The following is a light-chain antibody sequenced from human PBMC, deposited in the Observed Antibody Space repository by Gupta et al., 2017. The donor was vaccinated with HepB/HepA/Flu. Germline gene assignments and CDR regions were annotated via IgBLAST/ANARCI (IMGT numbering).Light chain of an antibody. CDR2: EIH. CDR3: GTWDNSLNAGV. Sequence: QSVLTQPPSVSAAPGQKVTISCSGSRSNIGDNYVSWYQQFPGTAPKLVIYEIHKRPSGIPDRFSGSKSGSSATLDITGLQTGDEAGYYCGTWDNSLNAGVFGGGTKLTVL. J-gene: IGLJ3*02. CDR1: RSNIGDNY. V-gene: IGLV1-51*02.